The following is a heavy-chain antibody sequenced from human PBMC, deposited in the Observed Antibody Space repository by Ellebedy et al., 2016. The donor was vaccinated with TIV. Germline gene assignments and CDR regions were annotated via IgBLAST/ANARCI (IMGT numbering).Heavy chain of an antibody. CDR2: INPDSGGT. V-gene: IGHV1-2*02. CDR1: GYTFTGSY. Sequence: AASVKVSCKASGYTFTGSYMHWVRQAPGQGLEWMGWINPDSGGTNYAQKFQGRVTMTRDTSISTAYMELSRLRSDDTAVYFCARTYGGYGSVPWDWFDPWGQGTLVTVSS. CDR3: ARTYGGYGSVPWDWFDP. D-gene: IGHD5-12*01. J-gene: IGHJ5*02.